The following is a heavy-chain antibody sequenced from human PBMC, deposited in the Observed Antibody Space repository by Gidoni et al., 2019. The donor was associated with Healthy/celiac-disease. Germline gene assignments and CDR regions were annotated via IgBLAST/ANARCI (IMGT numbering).Heavy chain of an antibody. CDR1: GFTVSSNY. CDR2: IYSGGST. V-gene: IGHV3-66*01. Sequence: EVQLVESGGGLVQPGGSLRLSCAASGFTVSSNYMSWVRQAPGKGLEWVSVIYSGGSTYYADSVKGRFTISRDNSKNTLYLQMNSLRAEDTAVYYCARDSRVDTAIGAHYYYGMDVWGQGTTVTVSS. CDR3: ARDSRVDTAIGAHYYYGMDV. J-gene: IGHJ6*02. D-gene: IGHD5-18*01.